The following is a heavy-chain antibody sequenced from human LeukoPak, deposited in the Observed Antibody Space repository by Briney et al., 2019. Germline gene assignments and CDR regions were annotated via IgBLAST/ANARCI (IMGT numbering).Heavy chain of an antibody. CDR1: GLTFSSSA. Sequence: GGSLRLSCAASGLTFSSSAMSWVRQAPGKGLEWVSSISGSGSDGSTYYADSVKGRFTISRDNSENTLYLQMNRLRAEDTAVYYCAKDLGYNYVWGEGNLYDYWGQGTLVTVSS. CDR2: ISGSGSDGST. D-gene: IGHD3-16*01. CDR3: AKDLGYNYVWGEGNLYDY. V-gene: IGHV3-23*01. J-gene: IGHJ4*02.